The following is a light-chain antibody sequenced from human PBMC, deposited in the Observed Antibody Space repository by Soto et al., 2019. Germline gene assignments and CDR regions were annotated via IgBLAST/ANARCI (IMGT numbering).Light chain of an antibody. V-gene: IGLV1-40*01. J-gene: IGLJ1*01. Sequence: QSVLTQPPSVSGAPGQRVTISCTGSSSNIGAGYDVHWYQQLPGTAPKLLIYGNSNRPSGVPDRFSGSKSGTSASLAITGLQAEDEADYYCQSYERSLSVYYVFATGTKVTVL. CDR2: GNS. CDR1: SSNIGAGYD. CDR3: QSYERSLSVYYV.